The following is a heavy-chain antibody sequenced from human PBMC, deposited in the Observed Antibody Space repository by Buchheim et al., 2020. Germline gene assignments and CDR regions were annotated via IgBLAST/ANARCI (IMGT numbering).Heavy chain of an antibody. CDR3: ARMIWWSHDC. J-gene: IGHJ4*02. D-gene: IGHD2-21*01. CDR2: IDWNDGK. V-gene: IGHV2-70*04. CDR1: GFSLSTSGVR. Sequence: QGALKESGPALVKPTQTLTLTCTFSGFSLSTSGVRVSWVRQPPGKALEWLARIDWNDGKFYSSSLKTRPTISKDTSKHQVVLTMTNMDPVDTATYYCARMIWWSHDCWGQGTL.